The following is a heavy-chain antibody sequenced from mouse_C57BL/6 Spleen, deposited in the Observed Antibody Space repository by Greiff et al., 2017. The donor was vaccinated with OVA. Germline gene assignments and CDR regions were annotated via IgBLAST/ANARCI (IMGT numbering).Heavy chain of an antibody. V-gene: IGHV1-15*01. CDR1: GYTFTDYE. CDR3: TRGLLLAY. Sequence: QVQLKQSGAELVRPGASVTLSCKASGYTFTDYEMHWVKQTPVHGLEWIGAIDPETGGTAYNQKFKGKAILTADKSSSTAYMELRSLTSEDSAVYYCTRGLLLAYWGQGTLVTVSA. CDR2: IDPETGGT. J-gene: IGHJ3*01. D-gene: IGHD2-3*01.